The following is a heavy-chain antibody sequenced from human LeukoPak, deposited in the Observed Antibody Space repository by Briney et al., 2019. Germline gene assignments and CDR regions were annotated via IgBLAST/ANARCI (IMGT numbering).Heavy chain of an antibody. CDR2: IIPILGIA. CDR3: AASGYSNYVKPMDV. J-gene: IGHJ6*02. CDR1: GGTFSSYA. D-gene: IGHD4-11*01. V-gene: IGHV1-69*04. Sequence: ASVKVSCKASGGTFSSYAISWVRQAPGQGLEWMGRIIPILGIANYAQKFQGRVTITADKSTSTAYMELSSLRSEDTAIYYCAASGYSNYVKPMDVWGQGTTVIVS.